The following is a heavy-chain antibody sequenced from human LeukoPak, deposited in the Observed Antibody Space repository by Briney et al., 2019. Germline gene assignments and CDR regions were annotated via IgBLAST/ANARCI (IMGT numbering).Heavy chain of an antibody. CDR1: GFTFSSYG. J-gene: IGHJ5*02. V-gene: IGHV3-30*03. CDR3: ARVADYDGGSWFDP. CDR2: ISYDAESN. Sequence: GRSLRLSCVTSGFTFSSYGMHWVRQLPGKGLEWVAVISYDAESNYHVDSVKGRFTISRDNSKNTLYLQMNSLRAEDTAVYYCARVADYDGGSWFDPWGQGTLVTVSS. D-gene: IGHD3-16*01.